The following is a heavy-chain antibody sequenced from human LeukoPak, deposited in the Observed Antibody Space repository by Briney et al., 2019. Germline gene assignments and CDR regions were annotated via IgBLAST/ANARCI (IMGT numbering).Heavy chain of an antibody. V-gene: IGHV4-61*08. CDR1: GGSVGSDGYY. CDR3: ARTQSQSGSYRYYFGY. Sequence: SGTLSLSCTVSGGSVGSDGYYWSWIRPPPGGGLEWIGYIYYIRNTNYNPSLKSRVTMSLDPSKNQFSLKLNSVTAADTAVYYCARTQSQSGSYRYYFGYWGQGTLVSVSS. CDR2: IYYIRNT. D-gene: IGHD1-26*01. J-gene: IGHJ4*02.